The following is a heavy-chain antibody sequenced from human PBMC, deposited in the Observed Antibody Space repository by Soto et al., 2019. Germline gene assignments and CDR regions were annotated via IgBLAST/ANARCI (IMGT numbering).Heavy chain of an antibody. CDR3: ARHGAAIWLGY. V-gene: IGHV5-10-1*01. CDR1: GYTFSGHW. D-gene: IGHD6-19*01. CDR2: IDPSDSYI. J-gene: IGHJ4*02. Sequence: LKISCKTSGYTFSGHWISWVRQVPGKGLQWMGNIDPSDSYINYNPAFRGHVTFSVDKSNSTAYLHWRSLGPSDTAIYYCARHGAAIWLGYWGQGTLVTVSS.